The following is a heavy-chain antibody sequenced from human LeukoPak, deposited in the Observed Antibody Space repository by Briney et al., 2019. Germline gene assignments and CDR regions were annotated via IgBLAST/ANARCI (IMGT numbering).Heavy chain of an antibody. CDR1: GYTFTSYY. CDR2: INPSGGST. CDR3: ARDREYYYDSSGFPYFDY. V-gene: IGHV1-46*01. J-gene: IGHJ4*02. D-gene: IGHD3-22*01. Sequence: GASVKVSCKASGYTFTSYYMHWVRQAPGQGLEWMGIINPSGGSTSYAQKFQGRVTMTRDMSTSTVYMELSSLRSEDTAVYYCARDREYYYDSSGFPYFDYWGQGTLVTVSS.